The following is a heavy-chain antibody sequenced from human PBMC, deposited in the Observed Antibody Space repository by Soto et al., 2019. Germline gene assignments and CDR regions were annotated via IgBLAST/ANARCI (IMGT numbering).Heavy chain of an antibody. CDR2: IYYSGSP. V-gene: IGHV4-39*01. J-gene: IGHJ4*02. CDR1: VGSISSTTYY. Sequence: SETLSLTCIFSVGSISSTTYYWGWIRQPPGKGLEWIGSIYYSGSPSYNPSLKSRVTISVDASKDQFSLRLSSVTAADTGVYYCARLRRRGTYYDGYDYWGQGALVTVSS. CDR3: ARLRRRGTYYDGYDY. D-gene: IGHD1-26*01.